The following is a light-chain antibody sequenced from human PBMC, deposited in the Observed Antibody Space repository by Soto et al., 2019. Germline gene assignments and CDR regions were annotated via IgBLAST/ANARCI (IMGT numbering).Light chain of an antibody. Sequence: QSVLTQPPSVSAAPGQRVTLSCTGSTSNIGAGYDVHWYQQLPGTAPKLLIYDNSNQPSGVPDRFSGSKSGTSASLAITGLQAEDEADYYCQSYDTSLSVVFGGGTKLTVL. CDR1: TSNIGAGYD. CDR2: DNS. J-gene: IGLJ2*01. CDR3: QSYDTSLSVV. V-gene: IGLV1-40*01.